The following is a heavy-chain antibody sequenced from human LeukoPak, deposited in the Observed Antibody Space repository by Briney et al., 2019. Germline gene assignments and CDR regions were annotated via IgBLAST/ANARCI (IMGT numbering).Heavy chain of an antibody. CDR3: ARAAANTEAQH. Sequence: GASVKVSCKASGYTFSSYYMHWVRQAPGQGLEWMGIINPSGGSTSYAQKFQGRVTMTRDTSTSTVYMDLSSLRSEDTAVYYCARAAANTEAQHWGQGTLVTVSS. CDR1: GYTFSSYY. D-gene: IGHD6-13*01. CDR2: INPSGGST. V-gene: IGHV1-46*01. J-gene: IGHJ1*01.